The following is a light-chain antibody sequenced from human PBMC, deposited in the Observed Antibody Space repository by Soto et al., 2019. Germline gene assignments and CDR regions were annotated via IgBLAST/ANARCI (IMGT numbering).Light chain of an antibody. Sequence: DIQMTQSPSTLSASVGDGVTITCRSSQSISSWLAWYQQKPGKAPKLLIYDASSLESGVPSRFSGSGSGTEFTLTISSLQPDDFATYYCQQYNNYSTFGQGTKVDIK. J-gene: IGKJ1*01. CDR1: QSISSW. CDR3: QQYNNYST. CDR2: DAS. V-gene: IGKV1-5*01.